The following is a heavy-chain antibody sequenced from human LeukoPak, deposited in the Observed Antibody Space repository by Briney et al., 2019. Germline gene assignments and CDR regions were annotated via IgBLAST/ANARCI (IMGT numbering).Heavy chain of an antibody. Sequence: PGGSLRLSCAASGLSICDNSMHWVRQAPGKGLEWVSLISWDESTTYYSDSVKGRFTLSRHSINNSLHLQINSLRTEDTALYCARGPNRWWVVSRNWGMDVWGQGTTVTVSS. V-gene: IGHV3-43*01. J-gene: IGHJ6*02. CDR2: ISWDESTT. CDR1: GLSICDNS. D-gene: IGHD2-15*01. CDR3: RGPNRWWVVSRNWGMDV.